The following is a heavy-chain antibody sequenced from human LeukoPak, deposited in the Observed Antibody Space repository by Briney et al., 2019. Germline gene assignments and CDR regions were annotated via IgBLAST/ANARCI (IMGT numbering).Heavy chain of an antibody. V-gene: IGHV3-23*01. CDR2: ISGSGGST. D-gene: IGHD6-19*01. CDR3: AKSLEQWLVDY. J-gene: IGHJ4*02. Sequence: GGSLRLSCAASGFTFSSYVMSWVRQAPGKGLEWVSAISGSGGSTYYADSVKGRFTISRDNSKDTLYLQMNSLRAEDTAVYYCAKSLEQWLVDYWGQGTLVTVSS. CDR1: GFTFSSYV.